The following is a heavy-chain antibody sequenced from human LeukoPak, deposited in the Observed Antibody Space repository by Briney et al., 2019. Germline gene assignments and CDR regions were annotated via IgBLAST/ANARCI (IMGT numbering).Heavy chain of an antibody. V-gene: IGHV1-2*02. CDR3: ARALSNLRLYYFDY. CDR2: INPNSGGI. Sequence: ASVKVSCKASGYTFTGYYIHWVRQAPGQGLEWMGWINPNSGGINYAQRFEGRVTVTRDTSISTAYMELSRLRSDDTAVYYCARALSNLRLYYFDYWGQGALVTVSS. CDR1: GYTFTGYY. D-gene: IGHD4-11*01. J-gene: IGHJ4*02.